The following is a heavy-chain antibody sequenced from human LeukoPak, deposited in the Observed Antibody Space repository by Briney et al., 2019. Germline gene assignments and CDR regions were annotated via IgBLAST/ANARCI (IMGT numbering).Heavy chain of an antibody. Sequence: SETLSLTCTVSGGSITSDNYFWSWIRHLPGKGLEWIGDIYHSGNTYYNPSLKSRVIMSVDASENQFSLKLSSVTAADTAVYYCAREVIAATVTDAFDIWGPGTLVTVSS. D-gene: IGHD6-13*01. CDR1: GGSITSDNYF. CDR2: IYHSGNT. CDR3: AREVIAATVTDAFDI. J-gene: IGHJ3*02. V-gene: IGHV4-31*03.